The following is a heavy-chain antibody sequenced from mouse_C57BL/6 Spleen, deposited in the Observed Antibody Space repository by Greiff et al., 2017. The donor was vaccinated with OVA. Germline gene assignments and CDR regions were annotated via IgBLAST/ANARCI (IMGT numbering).Heavy chain of an antibody. Sequence: EVNVVESGGGLVQPKGSLKLSCAASGFSFNTYAMNWVRQAPGKGLEWVARIRSKSNNYATYYADSVKDRFTISRDDSESMLYLQMNNLKTEDTAMYYCVRLDDGYSDYYAMDYWGQGTSVTVSS. V-gene: IGHV10-1*01. J-gene: IGHJ4*01. D-gene: IGHD2-3*01. CDR2: IRSKSNNYAT. CDR3: VRLDDGYSDYYAMDY. CDR1: GFSFNTYA.